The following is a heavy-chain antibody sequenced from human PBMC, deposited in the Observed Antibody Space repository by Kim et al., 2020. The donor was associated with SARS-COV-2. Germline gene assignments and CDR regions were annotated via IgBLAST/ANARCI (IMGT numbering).Heavy chain of an antibody. CDR3: ARGQVPAAPYYFDY. J-gene: IGHJ4*02. D-gene: IGHD2-2*01. V-gene: IGHV1-3*01. Sequence: QKFQGRVTITRDTSASTAYMELSSLRSEDTAVYYCARGQVPAAPYYFDYWGQGTLVTVSS.